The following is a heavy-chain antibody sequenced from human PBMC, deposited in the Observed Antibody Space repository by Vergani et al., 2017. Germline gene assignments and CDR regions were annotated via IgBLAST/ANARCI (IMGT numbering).Heavy chain of an antibody. J-gene: IGHJ3*02. CDR1: GFTFSSHA. Sequence: EVQLLESGGGLVQPGGSLRLSCAASGFTFSSHAMTWVRQAPGKGVEWVSAIVGSGGRTYYADSVKGRFTISRDNSKNTLYLQLNSLRADDTAVYYCAKSRGYYSTDGFDIWGQGTMVTVSS. V-gene: IGHV3-23*01. CDR3: AKSRGYYSTDGFDI. D-gene: IGHD2-15*01. CDR2: IVGSGGRT.